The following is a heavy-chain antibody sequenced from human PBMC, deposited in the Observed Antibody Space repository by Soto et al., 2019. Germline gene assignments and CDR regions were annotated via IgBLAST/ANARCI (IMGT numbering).Heavy chain of an antibody. D-gene: IGHD2-2*01. Sequence: EVQLLESGGGLVQPGGSLRLSCVASRFSFSSYEMSWFRQAAGKGLEWVSRVSLIGARTNYAGSVKGRFTVSRYNFKNMPYLEMATLRPEDTAIYYCARGGGYGPPTSCAIDPWGRGAPVTVSS. CDR1: RFSFSSYE. J-gene: IGHJ5*02. CDR2: VSLIGART. CDR3: ARGGGYGPPTSCAIDP. V-gene: IGHV3-23*01.